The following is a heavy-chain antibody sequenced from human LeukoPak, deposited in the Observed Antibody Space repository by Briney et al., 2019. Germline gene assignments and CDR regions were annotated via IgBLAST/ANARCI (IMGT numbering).Heavy chain of an antibody. CDR2: INHSGST. J-gene: IGHJ5*02. D-gene: IGHD3-3*02. CDR3: AGLAYWFDP. CDR1: GGSFSGYY. Sequence: PSETLSLTCAVYGGSFSGYYWSWIRQPLGKGLEWIGEINHSGSTNYNPSLKSRVTISVDTSKNQFSLKLSSVTAADTAVYYCAGLAYWFDPWGQGALVTVSS. V-gene: IGHV4-34*01.